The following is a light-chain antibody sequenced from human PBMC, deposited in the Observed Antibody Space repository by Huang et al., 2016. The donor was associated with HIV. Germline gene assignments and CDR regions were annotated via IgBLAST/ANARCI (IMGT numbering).Light chain of an antibody. CDR2: GST. CDR1: QSVSTN. J-gene: IGKJ4*01. CDR3: QPYNNWHLT. V-gene: IGKV3-15*01. Sequence: IVMTQTPATLPVSPGGRATLYCRASQSVSTNLAWYQQKPGQTPRLIIYGSTTRATGVPARFSGSGSGTDFTLTINSLQSEDFGIYYCQPYNNWHLTFGGGTKV.